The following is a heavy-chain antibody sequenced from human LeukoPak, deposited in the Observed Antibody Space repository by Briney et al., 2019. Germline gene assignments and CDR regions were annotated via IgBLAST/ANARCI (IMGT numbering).Heavy chain of an antibody. Sequence: GGSLRLSCAASGFSFSSFAMTWVRQAPGKGLEWVSSITAGHYPTYNTDSVKGRFTISRDNSKNTLYLQMNSLRADDTAVYYCTKDPNGDYVGAFDPWGQGTLVTVS. CDR1: GFSFSSFA. CDR2: ITAGHYPT. J-gene: IGHJ5*02. D-gene: IGHD4-17*01. V-gene: IGHV3-23*01. CDR3: TKDPNGDYVGAFDP.